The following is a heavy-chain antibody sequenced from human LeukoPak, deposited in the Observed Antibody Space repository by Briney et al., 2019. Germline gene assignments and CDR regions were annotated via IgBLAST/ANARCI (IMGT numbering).Heavy chain of an antibody. CDR2: IYYSGST. Sequence: SETLSLTCTVSGGSISSYYWSWIRQPPGKGLEWIGYIYYSGSTNYNPSLKSRVTISVDTSKNQFSLKLSSVTAADTAVYYCARGGVGAFDIWGQGTMVIVSS. V-gene: IGHV4-59*01. D-gene: IGHD3-10*01. J-gene: IGHJ3*02. CDR3: ARGGVGAFDI. CDR1: GGSISSYY.